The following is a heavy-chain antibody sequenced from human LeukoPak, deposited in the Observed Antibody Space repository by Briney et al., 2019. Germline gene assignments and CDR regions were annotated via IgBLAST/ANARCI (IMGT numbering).Heavy chain of an antibody. CDR2: ISWNSGSI. V-gene: IGHV3-9*01. CDR3: AKDYYYGSGSTVLGYYFDY. Sequence: HPGGSLRLSCAASGFTFDDYAMHWVRQAPGKGLEWVSGISWNSGSIGYADSVKGRFTISRDNAKNSLYLQMNSLRAEDTALYYCAKDYYYGSGSTVLGYYFDYWGQGTLVTVSS. CDR1: GFTFDDYA. D-gene: IGHD3-10*01. J-gene: IGHJ4*02.